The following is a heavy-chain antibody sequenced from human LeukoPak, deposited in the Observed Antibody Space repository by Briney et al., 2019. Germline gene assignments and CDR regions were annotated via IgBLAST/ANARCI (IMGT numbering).Heavy chain of an antibody. CDR1: GYIFTSYW. D-gene: IGHD3-10*01. V-gene: IGHV5-51*01. CDR3: ARHHRITMVRGVINIYYFDY. J-gene: IGHJ4*02. CDR2: IYPGDSDT. Sequence: GESLKISCKGSGYIFTSYWIGWVRQMPGKGLEWMGIIYPGDSDTRYSPSFQGQVTISADKSISTAYLQWSSLKASDTAMYYCARHHRITMVRGVINIYYFDYWGQGTLVTVSS.